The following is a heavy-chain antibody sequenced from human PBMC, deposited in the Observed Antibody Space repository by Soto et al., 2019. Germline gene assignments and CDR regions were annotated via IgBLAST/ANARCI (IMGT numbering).Heavy chain of an antibody. D-gene: IGHD1-1*01. J-gene: IGHJ4*02. CDR1: GGSISTSNW. CDR3: ERTSTSGTRFDY. V-gene: IGHV4-4*02. CDR2: VYHSGST. Sequence: QVQLQESGPGLVKPSGTLSLTCAVSGGSISTSNWWSWVRQPPGKGLEWIGEVYHSGSTNYNPSFQSRVAMSVDKPKNQFSLKLNSVTAADTALYYCERTSTSGTRFDYWGQGSLVTVSS.